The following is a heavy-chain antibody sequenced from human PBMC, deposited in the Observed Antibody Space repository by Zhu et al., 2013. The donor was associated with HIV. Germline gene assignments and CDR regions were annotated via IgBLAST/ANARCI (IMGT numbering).Heavy chain of an antibody. Sequence: QVQLVQSGAEVKKPGSSVKVSCKASGGTFSSYAISWVRQAPGQGLEWMGGIIPIFGTANYAQKFQGRVTITADESTSTAYMELSSLRSEDTAVYYCARGEVVYGSGSYYNGAYFDYWGQGTLVTVSS. J-gene: IGHJ4*02. CDR2: IIPIFGTA. V-gene: IGHV1-69*01. CDR3: ARGEVVYGSGSYYNGAYFDY. D-gene: IGHD3-10*01. CDR1: GGTFSSYA.